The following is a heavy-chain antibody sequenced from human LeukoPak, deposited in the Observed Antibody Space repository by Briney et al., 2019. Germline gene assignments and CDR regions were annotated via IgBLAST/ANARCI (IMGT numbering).Heavy chain of an antibody. CDR3: ARGRFGELYDAFDI. J-gene: IGHJ3*02. V-gene: IGHV3-30-3*01. CDR1: GFTFSSYA. D-gene: IGHD3-10*01. CDR2: ISYDGSNK. Sequence: GRSLRLSCAASGFTFSSYAMHWVRQAPGKGLEWVAVISYDGSNKYYADSVKGRFIISRDNSKNTLYLQMNSLRAEDTAVYYCARGRFGELYDAFDIWGQGTMVTVSS.